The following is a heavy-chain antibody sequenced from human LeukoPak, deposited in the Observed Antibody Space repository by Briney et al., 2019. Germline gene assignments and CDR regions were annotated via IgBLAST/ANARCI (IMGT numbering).Heavy chain of an antibody. CDR2: ISYDGSNK. J-gene: IGHJ5*02. Sequence: PGGSLRLSCAASGFSFSSYGMHWVRQAPGKGLEWVAVISYDGSNKYYADSVKGRFTISRDNSKNTLYVQMNSLRAEDTAVYYCAKDGGSDWYVDWFDPWGQGTLVTVSS. V-gene: IGHV3-30*18. CDR3: AKDGGSDWYVDWFDP. CDR1: GFSFSSYG. D-gene: IGHD6-19*01.